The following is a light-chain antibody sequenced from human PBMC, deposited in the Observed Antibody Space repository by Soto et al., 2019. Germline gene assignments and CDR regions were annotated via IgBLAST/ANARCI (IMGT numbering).Light chain of an antibody. CDR3: QQYPGYH. CDR1: QSVSSSY. J-gene: IGKJ2*01. CDR2: DAS. Sequence: EIVLTQSPGTLSLSPGERATLSCRASQSVSSSYLAWYQQKPGQAPRLLIYDASSRATGIPDRFSGSGSGKDFLLTISTLAPEDFAVYYCQQYPGYHFGQGTKLEIK. V-gene: IGKV3-20*01.